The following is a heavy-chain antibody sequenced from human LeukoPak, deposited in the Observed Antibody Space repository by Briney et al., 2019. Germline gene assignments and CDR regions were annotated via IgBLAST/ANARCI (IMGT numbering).Heavy chain of an antibody. J-gene: IGHJ4*02. D-gene: IGHD3-10*01. CDR3: AKGGFGRPFDY. V-gene: IGHV3-23*01. Sequence: PGGSLRLSCAASGFTFSNYAMSWVRQAPGKGLEWASVISGSGGSTYYVDSVQGRFTISRDNSKNTLFLQMDSLRAEDTAVYYCAKGGFGRPFDYWGQGTLVTVSS. CDR1: GFTFSNYA. CDR2: ISGSGGST.